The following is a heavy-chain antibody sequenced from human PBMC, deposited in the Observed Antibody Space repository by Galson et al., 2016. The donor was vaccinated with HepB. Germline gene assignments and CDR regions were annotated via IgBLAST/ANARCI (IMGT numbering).Heavy chain of an antibody. CDR2: INHSGST. D-gene: IGHD2-2*01. J-gene: IGHJ5*02. Sequence: SETLSLTCAVYGGSFSGYYWSWIRQPPGKGLEWIGEINHSGSTNYNPSLKSRVTISVDTSKNQFSLKLSSVTAADTAVYYCARGGRDIVVVPAAKRYNWFDPWGQGTLVTVSS. CDR3: ARGGRDIVVVPAAKRYNWFDP. V-gene: IGHV4-34*01. CDR1: GGSFSGYY.